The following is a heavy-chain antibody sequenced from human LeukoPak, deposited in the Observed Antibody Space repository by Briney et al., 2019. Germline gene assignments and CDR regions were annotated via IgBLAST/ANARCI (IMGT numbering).Heavy chain of an antibody. CDR3: AIGGYYYDSSGLQGGHFDY. J-gene: IGHJ4*02. D-gene: IGHD3-22*01. Sequence: PSETLSLTCAVYGGSFSGYYWSWIRQPPGKGLEWIGEINHSGSTNYNPSLKSRVTISVDTSKNQFSLKLSSVTAADTAVYYCAIGGYYYDSSGLQGGHFDYWGQGTLVTVSS. CDR1: GGSFSGYY. CDR2: INHSGST. V-gene: IGHV4-34*01.